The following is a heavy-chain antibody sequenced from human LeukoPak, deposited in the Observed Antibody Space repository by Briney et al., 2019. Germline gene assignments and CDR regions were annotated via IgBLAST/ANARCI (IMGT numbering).Heavy chain of an antibody. J-gene: IGHJ4*02. CDR1: GGSISSSSYY. D-gene: IGHD3-16*02. V-gene: IGHV4-39*02. Sequence: SETLSLTCTVSGGSISSSSYYWGWLRQPPGKGLERIGSIYYSGSTYYNPSLKSRVTISVDTSKNQFSLKLSSVTAADTAVYYCARDSLMITFGGVIGVFDYWGQGTLVTVSS. CDR3: ARDSLMITFGGVIGVFDY. CDR2: IYYSGST.